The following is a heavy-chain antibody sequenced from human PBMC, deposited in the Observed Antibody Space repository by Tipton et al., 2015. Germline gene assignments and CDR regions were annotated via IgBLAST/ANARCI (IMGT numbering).Heavy chain of an antibody. Sequence: SLRLSCAASGFTFSNYYMSWIRQAPGKGLEWLSYIDSSGRTIYYTDSVKGRFTISRDNAKNSLYLQMNSLRAEDTAVYYCASVPSGDSYWYFDLWGRGTLVTVAS. D-gene: IGHD4-17*01. V-gene: IGHV3-11*04. J-gene: IGHJ2*01. CDR1: GFTFSNYY. CDR2: IDSSGRTI. CDR3: ASVPSGDSYWYFDL.